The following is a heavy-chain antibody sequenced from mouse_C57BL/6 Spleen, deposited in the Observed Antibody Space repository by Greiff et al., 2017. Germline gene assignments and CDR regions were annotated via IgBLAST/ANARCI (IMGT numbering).Heavy chain of an antibody. Sequence: VQLQQSGPELVKPGASVKISCTASGYTFTDYYMNWVKQSHGKSLEWIGDINPNNGGTSYHQKLKGKATLTVYKSSSTAYMELRSLTSAASAVYYCARGGVITTVVADYWGQGTTLTVSS. CDR1: GYTFTDYY. CDR2: INPNNGGT. J-gene: IGHJ2*01. D-gene: IGHD1-1*01. CDR3: ARGGVITTVVADY. V-gene: IGHV1-26*01.